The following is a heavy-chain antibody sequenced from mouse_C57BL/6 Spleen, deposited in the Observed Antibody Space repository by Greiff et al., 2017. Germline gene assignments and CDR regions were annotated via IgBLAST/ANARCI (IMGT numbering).Heavy chain of an antibody. Sequence: EVKLMESGGGLVQPGESLKLSCESNEYEFPSHDMSWVRKTPEKRLDLVASINSDGGSTYYPDTMERRFIISRDNTKKTLYLQMSSLRSEDTALYYCARGGYDGYYGAMDYWGQGTSVTVSS. CDR3: ARGGYDGYYGAMDY. V-gene: IGHV5-2*01. D-gene: IGHD2-3*01. CDR1: EYEFPSHD. CDR2: INSDGGST. J-gene: IGHJ4*01.